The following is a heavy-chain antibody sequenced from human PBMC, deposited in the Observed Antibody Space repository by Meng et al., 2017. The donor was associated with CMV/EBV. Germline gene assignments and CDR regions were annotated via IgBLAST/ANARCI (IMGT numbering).Heavy chain of an antibody. J-gene: IGHJ5*02. CDR3: ARDRVGATNWFDP. CDR2: IIPIFGTA. Sequence: SVNVSCKASGGTFSSYAISWVRQAPGQGLEWMGGIIPIFGTANYAQKFQGRVTITTDESTSTAYMELSSLRSEDTAVYYCARDRVGATNWFDPWGQGTLVTVSS. D-gene: IGHD1-26*01. CDR1: GGTFSSYA. V-gene: IGHV1-69*05.